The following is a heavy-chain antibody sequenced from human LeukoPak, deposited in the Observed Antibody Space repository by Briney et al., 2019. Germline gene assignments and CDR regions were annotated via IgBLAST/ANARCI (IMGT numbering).Heavy chain of an antibody. J-gene: IGHJ5*02. D-gene: IGHD3-16*01. CDR2: IYYSGST. V-gene: IGHV4-59*01. Sequence: PSETLSLTCTVSGGSISSYYWSWIRQPPGKGLEWIGYIYYSGSTNYNPSLKSRVTISVDTSKNQFSLKLSSVTAADTAVYYCARDPKGLSWFDPWGQGTLVTVSS. CDR3: ARDPKGLSWFDP. CDR1: GGSISSYY.